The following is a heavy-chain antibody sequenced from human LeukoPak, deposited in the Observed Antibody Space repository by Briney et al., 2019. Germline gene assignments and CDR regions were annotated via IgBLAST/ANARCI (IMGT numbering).Heavy chain of an antibody. Sequence: GGSLRLSCAASGFTFSSYGMHWVRQAPGKGLECVSVIYTGGGTFYTDSVKGRFTISRDNSKNTLYLQMNSLRAEDTAVYYCARDLPRYCSSTSCYGDYWGQGTLVTVSS. D-gene: IGHD2-2*01. V-gene: IGHV3-NL1*01. CDR3: ARDLPRYCSSTSCYGDY. CDR1: GFTFSSYG. J-gene: IGHJ4*02. CDR2: IYTGGGT.